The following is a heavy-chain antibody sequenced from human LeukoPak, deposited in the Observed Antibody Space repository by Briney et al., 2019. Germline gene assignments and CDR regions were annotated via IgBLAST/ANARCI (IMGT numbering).Heavy chain of an antibody. V-gene: IGHV4-38-2*02. CDR1: GYSISSGYD. CDR2: IYHSGST. CDR3: ARGTNYDYVWGRTNWFDP. J-gene: IGHJ5*02. D-gene: IGHD3-16*01. Sequence: PSETLSLTCTVSGYSISSGYDWGWIRQPPGKGLEWIGSIYHSGSTYYNPSLRSRVTISVHTSKNQFSLKLSSVTAADTAVYYCARGTNYDYVWGRTNWFDPWGQGTLVTVSS.